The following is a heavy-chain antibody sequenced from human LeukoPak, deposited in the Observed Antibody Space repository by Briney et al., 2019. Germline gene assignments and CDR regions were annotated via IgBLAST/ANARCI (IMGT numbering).Heavy chain of an antibody. J-gene: IGHJ3*02. CDR2: IIPIFGTA. Sequence: ASVKVSCKASGGTFSSYAISWVRQAPGQGLEWMGGIIPIFGTANYAQKFQGRVTITADKSTSTAYMELSSLRSEDTAVYYCARAREDYDFWRGGAFDIWGQGTMVTVSS. V-gene: IGHV1-69*06. CDR1: GGTFSSYA. CDR3: ARAREDYDFWRGGAFDI. D-gene: IGHD3-3*01.